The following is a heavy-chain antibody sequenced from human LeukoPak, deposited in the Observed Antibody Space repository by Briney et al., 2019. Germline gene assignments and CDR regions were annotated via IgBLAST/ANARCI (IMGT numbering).Heavy chain of an antibody. CDR2: ISAYNGNT. J-gene: IGHJ4*02. V-gene: IGHV1-18*01. Sequence: GASVKVSCKASGYTFTSYGISWVRQAPGQGLEWMGWISAYNGNTNYAQKLQGRVTMTTDTSTSTAYMELRSLRSDDTAVYYCARVPRGVDGDYLFSDYWGQGTLVTVSS. CDR1: GYTFTSYG. D-gene: IGHD4-17*01. CDR3: ARVPRGVDGDYLFSDY.